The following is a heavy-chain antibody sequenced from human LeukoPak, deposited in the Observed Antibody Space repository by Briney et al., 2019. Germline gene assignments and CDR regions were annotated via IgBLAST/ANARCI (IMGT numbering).Heavy chain of an antibody. CDR1: GITFSNYA. Sequence: GGSLRLSCTAPGITFSNYAMHWVRQAPGKGLEWVAVISYDGSNKYYADSVKGRFTISRDNSKNTLYLQMNSLRAEDTAVYYCAKETQGYSYGYPFDYWGQGTLVTVSS. J-gene: IGHJ4*02. CDR3: AKETQGYSYGYPFDY. CDR2: ISYDGSNK. V-gene: IGHV3-30*04. D-gene: IGHD5-18*01.